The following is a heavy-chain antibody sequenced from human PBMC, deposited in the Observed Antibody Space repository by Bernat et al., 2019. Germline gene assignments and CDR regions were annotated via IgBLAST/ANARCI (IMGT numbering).Heavy chain of an antibody. CDR2: IYYSGTT. Sequence: QLQLQESGPGLVKPSETLSLTCTVSGGSISSSSYYWGWIRQPPGKGLEWIGTIYYSGTTYYNPSLKSRVTISVDTSKNQFSLKLSSVTAADTAVYYRARRIAGTARQNAFDIWGQGTMVTVSS. CDR3: ARRIAGTARQNAFDI. CDR1: GGSISSSSYY. J-gene: IGHJ3*02. V-gene: IGHV4-39*01. D-gene: IGHD1-20*01.